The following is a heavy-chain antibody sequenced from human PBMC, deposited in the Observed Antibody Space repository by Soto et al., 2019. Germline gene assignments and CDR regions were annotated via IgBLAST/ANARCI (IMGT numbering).Heavy chain of an antibody. V-gene: IGHV4-4*02. Sequence: SETLSLTCAVSGGSISSSNWWSWVRQPPGKGLEWIGRIYHSGSTNYNPYLKSRVTISVDTSKNQFSLKLSSVTAADTAVYYCATVWFGESQHWGQGTLVTVSS. CDR3: ATVWFGESQH. D-gene: IGHD3-10*01. CDR1: GGSISSSNW. J-gene: IGHJ1*01. CDR2: IYHSGST.